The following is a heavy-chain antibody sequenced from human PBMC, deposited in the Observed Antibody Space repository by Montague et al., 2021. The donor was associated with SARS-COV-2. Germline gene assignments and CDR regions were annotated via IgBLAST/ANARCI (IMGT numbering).Heavy chain of an antibody. Sequence: TLSLTCNDSGDSITNTRYFWGWIRQPPGKALEWIGSIYHNGKTYYNPSLERRALLSIDTSKNQFSLRLSSVIASDTAVYYCAVELNYFFDYWGQGFLVSVPS. J-gene: IGHJ4*02. CDR3: AVELNYFFDY. D-gene: IGHD1-7*01. CDR2: IYHNGKT. V-gene: IGHV4-39*01. CDR1: GDSITNTRYF.